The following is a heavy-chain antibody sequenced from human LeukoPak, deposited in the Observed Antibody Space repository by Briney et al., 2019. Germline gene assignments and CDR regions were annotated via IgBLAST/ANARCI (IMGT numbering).Heavy chain of an antibody. D-gene: IGHD5-18*01. Sequence: GGSLRLSCAASGFTFSSYAMSWVRQAPGKGLEWVANIKKDGSEKNYADSVRGRFTISRDNAKNSLYLQMNTLRAEDTAVYYCATEGEIGFGYLYWGQGTLVTVSS. CDR1: GFTFSSYA. V-gene: IGHV3-7*01. J-gene: IGHJ4*02. CDR2: IKKDGSEK. CDR3: ATEGEIGFGYLY.